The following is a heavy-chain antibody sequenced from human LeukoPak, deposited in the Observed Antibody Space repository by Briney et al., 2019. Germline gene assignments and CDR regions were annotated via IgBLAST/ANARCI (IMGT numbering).Heavy chain of an antibody. CDR1: GFTFDDYG. Sequence: PGGSLRLSCAASGFTFDDYGMSWVRQAPGKGQEWVSGINWNGGSTGYADSVKGRFTISRDNAKNSLYLQMNSLRAEDTALYYCAREHLYYDFWSGYYPLYYYYYYMDVWGKGTTVTVSS. CDR2: INWNGGST. J-gene: IGHJ6*03. V-gene: IGHV3-20*04. CDR3: AREHLYYDFWSGYYPLYYYYYYMDV. D-gene: IGHD3-3*01.